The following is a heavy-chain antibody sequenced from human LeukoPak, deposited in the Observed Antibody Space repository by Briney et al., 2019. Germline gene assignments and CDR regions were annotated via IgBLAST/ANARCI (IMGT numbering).Heavy chain of an antibody. CDR1: GFTFGNFW. J-gene: IGHJ3*02. CDR3: ARDRWYYYDSSDYYHDAFDI. V-gene: IGHV3-74*01. D-gene: IGHD3-22*01. CDR2: INTGGSNT. Sequence: GGSLRLSCAASGFTFGNFWMHWVRQAPGKGLVWVARINTGGSNTVYADSVKGRFTISRDNSENTLYLQMNSLRAEDTAVYYCARDRWYYYDSSDYYHDAFDIWGQGTMVTVSS.